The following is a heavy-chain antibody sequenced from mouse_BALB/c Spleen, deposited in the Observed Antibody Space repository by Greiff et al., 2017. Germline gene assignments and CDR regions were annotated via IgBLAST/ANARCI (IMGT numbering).Heavy chain of an antibody. V-gene: IGHV1-63*02. J-gene: IGHJ2*01. D-gene: IGHD4-1*02. CDR1: GYTFTNYW. CDR3: GNNWDEGFDY. Sequence: VQLQQSGAELVRPGTSVKISCKASGYTFTNYWLGWVKQRPGHGLEWIGDIYPGGGYTNYNEKFKGKATLTADTSSSTAYMQLSSLTSEDSAVYFCGNNWDEGFDYWGQGTTLTVSS. CDR2: IYPGGGYT.